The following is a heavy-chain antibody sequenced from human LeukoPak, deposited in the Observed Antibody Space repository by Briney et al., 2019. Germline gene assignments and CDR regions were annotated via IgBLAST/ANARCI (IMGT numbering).Heavy chain of an antibody. CDR3: ARSGGEFYDSSGYAVIDS. D-gene: IGHD3-22*01. Sequence: PGQSLRLSCRASGFTFESYGMHWVRQAPGKGLVWVAAIWFYGSHKYYRDYLKGRFTVSRDNSKTTLYLQMNSLRVEDTALYYCARSGGEFYDSSGYAVIDSWGRGTLVTVSS. V-gene: IGHV3-33*08. J-gene: IGHJ5*01. CDR1: GFTFESYG. CDR2: IWFYGSHK.